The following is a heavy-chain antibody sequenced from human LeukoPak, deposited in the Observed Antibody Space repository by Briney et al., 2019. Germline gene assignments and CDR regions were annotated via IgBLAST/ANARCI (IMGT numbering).Heavy chain of an antibody. Sequence: GGSLRLSCAASAFTFRDYWIHWVRQAPGKGLVWVSCINNDGSGTTYVDSVKGRFTVSRDNAKNTVSLQMNSLRVEDTAVYYCVREGWNHAMDVWGRGTTVTVSS. D-gene: IGHD1-1*01. J-gene: IGHJ6*02. V-gene: IGHV3-74*01. CDR1: AFTFRDYW. CDR2: INNDGSGT. CDR3: VREGWNHAMDV.